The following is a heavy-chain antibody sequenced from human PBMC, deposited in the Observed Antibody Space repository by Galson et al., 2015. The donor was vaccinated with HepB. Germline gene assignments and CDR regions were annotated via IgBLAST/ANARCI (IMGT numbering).Heavy chain of an antibody. CDR1: GGSISSYY. D-gene: IGHD6-19*01. V-gene: IGHV4-59*12. Sequence: ETLSLTCTVSGGSISSYYWSWIRRPPGKGLEWIGYIYYTGNTNYNPSLKSRVTISLDTSKNQFSLKLNSVTAADTAVYYCARGFDAWGWHDPWGQGTLVTVSS. CDR3: ARGFDAWGWHDP. J-gene: IGHJ5*02. CDR2: IYYTGNT.